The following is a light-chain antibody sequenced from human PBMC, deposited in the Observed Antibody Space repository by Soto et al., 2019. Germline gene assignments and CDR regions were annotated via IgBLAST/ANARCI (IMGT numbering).Light chain of an antibody. CDR3: SSYTASSAPYV. Sequence: QSVLTQPASVSGSPGQSITISCTGTSSDVGGYNYVSWYQQHPDKAPKLMIYDVSNRPSGVSNRVSGSKSGNTASLTISGLQAEDEADYYCSSYTASSAPYVFGTGTKLTVL. V-gene: IGLV2-14*01. CDR1: SSDVGGYNY. J-gene: IGLJ1*01. CDR2: DVS.